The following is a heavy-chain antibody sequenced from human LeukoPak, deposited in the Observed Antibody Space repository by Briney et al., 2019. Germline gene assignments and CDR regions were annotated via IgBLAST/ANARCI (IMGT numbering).Heavy chain of an antibody. Sequence: SETLSLTCTVSGGSISSYYWSWIRQPPGKGLEWIGEINHSGSTNYNPSLKSRVTISVDTSKNQFSLKLSSVTAADTAVYYCARPRRYYYGSGSYFDYWGQGTLVTVSS. CDR1: GGSISSYY. J-gene: IGHJ4*02. V-gene: IGHV4-34*01. CDR3: ARPRRYYYGSGSYFDY. D-gene: IGHD3-10*01. CDR2: INHSGST.